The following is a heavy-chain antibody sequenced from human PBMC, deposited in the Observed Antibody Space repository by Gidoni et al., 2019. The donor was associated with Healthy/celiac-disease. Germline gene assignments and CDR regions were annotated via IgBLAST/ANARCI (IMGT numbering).Heavy chain of an antibody. CDR2: IIPIFGTA. J-gene: IGHJ6*03. CDR3: ARSPLGYCSSTSCYTTNYYYYYMDV. V-gene: IGHV1-69*06. CDR1: GGTFRSYA. Sequence: QVQLVQSGAEVKKPGSSAKVSCKASGGTFRSYALSRVRPAPGQGLEWMGGIIPIFGTANYAQKFQGRVTITADKSTSTAYMELSSLRSEDTAVYYCARSPLGYCSSTSCYTTNYYYYYMDVWGKGTTVTVSS. D-gene: IGHD2-2*02.